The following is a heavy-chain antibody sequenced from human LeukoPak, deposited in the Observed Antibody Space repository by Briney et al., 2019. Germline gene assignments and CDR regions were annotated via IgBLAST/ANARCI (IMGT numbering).Heavy chain of an antibody. V-gene: IGHV1-69*04. D-gene: IGHD2-15*01. Sequence: GASVKVSCKASGGAFSNYAISWVRQAPGQGLQWMGRIIPLLGITNYAQKFQGRVTITADRSTSTAYMELSSLRSEDTAVYYCARAGVVVVAASYGMDVWGQGTTVTVSS. CDR2: IIPLLGIT. CDR1: GGAFSNYA. CDR3: ARAGVVVVAASYGMDV. J-gene: IGHJ6*02.